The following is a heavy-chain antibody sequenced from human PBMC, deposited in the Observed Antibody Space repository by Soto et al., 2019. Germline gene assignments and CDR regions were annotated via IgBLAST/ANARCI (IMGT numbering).Heavy chain of an antibody. Sequence: GASVKVSCKASGGTFSSYAISWVRQAPGQGLEWMGGIIPIFGTANYAQKFQGRVTMTRDESTSTVYMELSSLRSEDTAVYYCARVLKAAAGTDYYYYYMDVWGKGTTVTVSS. V-gene: IGHV1-69*05. CDR2: IIPIFGTA. J-gene: IGHJ6*03. D-gene: IGHD6-13*01. CDR1: GGTFSSYA. CDR3: ARVLKAAAGTDYYYYYMDV.